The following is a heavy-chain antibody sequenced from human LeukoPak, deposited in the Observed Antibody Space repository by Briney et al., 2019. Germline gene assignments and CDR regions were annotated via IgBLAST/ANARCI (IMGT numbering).Heavy chain of an antibody. Sequence: GGSLRLSCAASGFTVSNTYMSWVRQAPGKGLERVSAISGSGGSTYYADSVKGRFTISRDNSKNTLYLQMNSLRAEDTAVYYCAKEEQWLVLTGFDYWGQGTLVTVSS. CDR2: ISGSGGST. J-gene: IGHJ4*02. CDR3: AKEEQWLVLTGFDY. CDR1: GFTVSNTY. D-gene: IGHD6-19*01. V-gene: IGHV3-23*01.